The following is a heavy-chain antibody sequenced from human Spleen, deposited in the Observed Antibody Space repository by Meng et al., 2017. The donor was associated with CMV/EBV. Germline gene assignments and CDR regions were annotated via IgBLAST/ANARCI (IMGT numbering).Heavy chain of an antibody. Sequence: SVKVSCKASGGTFSSYAISWVRQAPGQGLEWMGRIIPILGIANYAQKFQGRVTITADKSTSTAYMELSSLRSEDTAVYYCARVVGSSSKAAFYYYGMDVWGQGTTVTVSS. CDR3: ARVVGSSSKAAFYYYGMDV. D-gene: IGHD6-6*01. J-gene: IGHJ6*02. CDR2: IIPILGIA. V-gene: IGHV1-69*04. CDR1: GGTFSSYA.